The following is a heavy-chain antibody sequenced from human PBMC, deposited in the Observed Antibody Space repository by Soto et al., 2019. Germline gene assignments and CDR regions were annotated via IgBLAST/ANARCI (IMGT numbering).Heavy chain of an antibody. D-gene: IGHD2-15*01. Sequence: EVQLVESGGGLIQPGGSLRLSCAASGFTVSSNYMGWVRQAPGKGLEYVSVVYSAGNTYYTDSVKGRFTISRDSSENMLFLHSTRLRAEETAVYFCARALSASGGRSDYFQHWGQGTLVTVSS. V-gene: IGHV3-53*01. J-gene: IGHJ1*01. CDR1: GFTVSSNY. CDR3: ARALSASGGRSDYFQH. CDR2: VYSAGNT.